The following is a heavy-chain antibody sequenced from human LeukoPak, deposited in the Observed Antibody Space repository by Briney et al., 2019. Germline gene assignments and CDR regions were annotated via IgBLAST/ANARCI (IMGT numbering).Heavy chain of an antibody. D-gene: IGHD4-17*01. CDR3: ARGPSSYGDYIFRIAEYFQH. V-gene: IGHV1-69*06. CDR2: IIPIFGTA. CDR1: GGTFSSYA. J-gene: IGHJ1*01. Sequence: GSSVKVSCEASGGTFSSYAISWVRQAPGQGLEWMGGIIPIFGTANYAQKFQGRVTITADKSTSTAYMELSSLRSEDTAVYYCARGPSSYGDYIFRIAEYFQHWGQGTLVTVSS.